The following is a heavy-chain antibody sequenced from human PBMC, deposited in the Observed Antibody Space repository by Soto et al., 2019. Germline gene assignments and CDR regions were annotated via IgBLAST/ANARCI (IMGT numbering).Heavy chain of an antibody. V-gene: IGHV4-61*01. Sequence: QVQLQESGPGLVKPSETLSLTCTVSGGSVSSGSYYWSWIRQPPGKGLEWIGYFYYTGSTNYNPSLKSRVTISVDTSKNQFSLKLTSVTAADTAVYYCARDSTIIVGLRYYYGMDVWGQGTTVTVSS. CDR1: GGSVSSGSYY. CDR3: ARDSTIIVGLRYYYGMDV. J-gene: IGHJ6*02. CDR2: FYYTGST. D-gene: IGHD3-22*01.